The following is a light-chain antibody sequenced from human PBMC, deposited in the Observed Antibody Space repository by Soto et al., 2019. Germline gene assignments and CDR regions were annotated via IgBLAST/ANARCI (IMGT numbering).Light chain of an antibody. CDR3: MQALQTIFT. CDR1: QSLLHSNGYNY. CDR2: LGS. V-gene: IGKV2-28*01. Sequence: DIVMTQSPLSLPVTPGEPASISCRSSQSLLHSNGYNYLDWYLQKPGQSPQLLIYLGSNRASGVPDRFSGSGSGTDFTLKISRVEAEDVGVYYCMQALQTIFTFGPGTKVAIK. J-gene: IGKJ3*01.